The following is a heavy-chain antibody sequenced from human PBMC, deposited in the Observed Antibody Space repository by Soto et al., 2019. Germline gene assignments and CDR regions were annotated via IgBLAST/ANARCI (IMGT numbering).Heavy chain of an antibody. CDR1: GYSISSGYY. CDR3: ASYYDFWSGYYGY. CDR2: IYHSGST. Sequence: PSETLSLTCAVSGYSISSGYYWGWIRQPPGKGLEWIGSIYHSGSTYYNPSLKSRVTISVDTSKNQISLKLSSVTAADTAVYYCASYYDFWSGYYGYWGQGTLVTVTS. V-gene: IGHV4-38-2*01. D-gene: IGHD3-3*01. J-gene: IGHJ4*02.